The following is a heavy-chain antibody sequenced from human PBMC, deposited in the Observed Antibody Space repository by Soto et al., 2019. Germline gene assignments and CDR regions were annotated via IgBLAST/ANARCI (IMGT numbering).Heavy chain of an antibody. CDR3: ARAIITATGTSGFDS. V-gene: IGHV4-30-4*08. CDR1: GGSIRSSDYY. CDR2: VYYSESA. D-gene: IGHD6-13*01. J-gene: IGHJ4*02. Sequence: LCGGSIRSSDYYWSWIRQPPGKGLEWIGYVYYSESAYYNPSLQSRGFISIDTSKNQFSLTLSSVTAADTAVYYCARAIITATGTSGFDSWGQGTLVTVSS.